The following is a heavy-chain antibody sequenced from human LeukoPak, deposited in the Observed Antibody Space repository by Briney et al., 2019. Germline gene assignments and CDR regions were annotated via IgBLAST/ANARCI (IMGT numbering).Heavy chain of an antibody. CDR2: ISAYNGNA. Sequence: ASVKVSCKASGHTFTSYGISWVRQAPGQGLEWMGWISAYNGNANYAQKFQGRVTMTTDTSTSTAYMEVRSLRSDDTAVYYCAREGFDTSGYGMDVWGQGTTVTVSS. CDR1: GHTFTSYG. V-gene: IGHV1-18*01. CDR3: AREGFDTSGYGMDV. D-gene: IGHD3-22*01. J-gene: IGHJ6*02.